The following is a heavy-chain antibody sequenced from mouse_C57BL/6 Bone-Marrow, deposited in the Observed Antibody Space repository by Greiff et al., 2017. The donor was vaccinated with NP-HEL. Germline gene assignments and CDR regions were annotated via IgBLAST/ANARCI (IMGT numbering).Heavy chain of an antibody. D-gene: IGHD1-1*01. V-gene: IGHV14-4*01. J-gene: IGHJ2*01. CDR2: IDPENGDT. Sequence: EVMLVESGAELVRPGASVKLSCTASGFNIKDDYMHWVKQRPEQGLEWIGWIDPENGDTEYASKFQGKATITADTSSNTAYLQLSSLTSEDTAVYYCTTSFITTVVGDYWGQGTTLTVSS. CDR3: TTSFITTVVGDY. CDR1: GFNIKDDY.